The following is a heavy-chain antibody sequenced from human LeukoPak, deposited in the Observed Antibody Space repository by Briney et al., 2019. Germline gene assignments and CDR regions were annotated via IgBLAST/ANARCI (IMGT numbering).Heavy chain of an antibody. D-gene: IGHD6-19*01. CDR1: GFTFSSYG. CDR3: ARTSSGWYEFDY. CDR2: ISYDGSNK. V-gene: IGHV3-30*03. Sequence: PGGSLRLSCAASGFTFSSYGMHWVRQAPGKGLEWVAVISYDGSNKYYADSVKGRFTISRDNSKNTLYLQMNSLRAEDTAVYYCARTSSGWYEFDYWGQGTLVTVSS. J-gene: IGHJ4*02.